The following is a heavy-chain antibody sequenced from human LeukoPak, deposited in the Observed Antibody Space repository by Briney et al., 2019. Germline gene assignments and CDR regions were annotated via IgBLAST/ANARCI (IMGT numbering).Heavy chain of an antibody. D-gene: IGHD2-15*01. CDR2: INPNSGGT. CDR3: AREGRGWAFDI. J-gene: IGHJ3*02. CDR1: DYTFTNYG. V-gene: IGHV1-2*02. Sequence: GASVKVSCKASDYTFTNYGISWVRQAPGQGLEWMGWINPNSGGTNYAQKFQGRVTMTRDTSISTAYMELSRLRSDDTAVYYCAREGRGWAFDIWGQGTMVTVSS.